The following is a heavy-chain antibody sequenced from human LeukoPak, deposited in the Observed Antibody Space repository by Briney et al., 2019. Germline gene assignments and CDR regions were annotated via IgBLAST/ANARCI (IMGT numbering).Heavy chain of an antibody. J-gene: IGHJ4*02. CDR3: ARASGSYFSPDY. V-gene: IGHV3-23*01. D-gene: IGHD1-26*01. CDR1: GFRFSGYW. Sequence: PGGSLRLSCAASGFRFSGYWMTWVRQAPGKGLEWVSALSGSGGSTYYADSVKGRFTISRDNSKNTLYLQMNSLRAEDTAVYYCARASGSYFSPDYWGQGTLVTVSS. CDR2: LSGSGGST.